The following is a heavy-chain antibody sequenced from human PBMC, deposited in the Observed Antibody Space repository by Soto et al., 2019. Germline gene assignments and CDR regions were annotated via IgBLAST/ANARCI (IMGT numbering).Heavy chain of an antibody. CDR1: GGSFSGYY. CDR2: INHSGST. D-gene: IGHD7-27*01. CDR3: ARGWGRIFDY. V-gene: IGHV4-34*01. J-gene: IGHJ4*02. Sequence: QVQLQQWGAGLLKPSETLSLICAVYGGSFSGYYWNWIRQPPGKGLEWIGEINHSGSTNYNPSLKSRVILSVDTSKNQFSLKLSSVTAADTAVYYCARGWGRIFDYWGQGTLVTVSS.